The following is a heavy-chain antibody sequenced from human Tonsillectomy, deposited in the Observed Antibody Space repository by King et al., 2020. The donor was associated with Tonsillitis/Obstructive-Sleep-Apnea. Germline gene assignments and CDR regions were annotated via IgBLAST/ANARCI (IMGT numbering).Heavy chain of an antibody. J-gene: IGHJ3*02. V-gene: IGHV1-69*12. CDR2: IIPIFGTA. CDR3: ARDKERGAFDAFDI. D-gene: IGHD1-26*01. CDR1: GGTFSSYA. Sequence: QLVQSGAEVKKPGSSVKVSCKASGGTFSSYAISWVRQAPGQGLEWMGGIIPIFGTANYAQKCQGRVTITADESTSPAYMELSSRRSEDTSVYYCARDKERGAFDAFDIWGQGTMVTVSS.